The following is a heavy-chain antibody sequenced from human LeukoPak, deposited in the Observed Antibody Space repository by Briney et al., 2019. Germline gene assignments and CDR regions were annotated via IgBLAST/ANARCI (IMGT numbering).Heavy chain of an antibody. CDR3: ARERDYCGGDCYSEYFQH. Sequence: ASVKVSCKASGYTFTGYYMHWVRQAAGQGLEWMGWINPNSGGTNYAQKFQGRVTMTRDTSISTAYMELSRLRSDDTAVYYCARERDYCGGDCYSEYFQHWGQGTLVTVSS. J-gene: IGHJ1*01. V-gene: IGHV1-2*02. D-gene: IGHD2-21*01. CDR1: GYTFTGYY. CDR2: INPNSGGT.